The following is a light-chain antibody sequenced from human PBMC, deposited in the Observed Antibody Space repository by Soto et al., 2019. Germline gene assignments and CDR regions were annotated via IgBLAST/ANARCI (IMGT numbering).Light chain of an antibody. CDR2: EVN. CDR1: RSDIGNYNF. CDR3: SSYAYGSTLGV. J-gene: IGLJ3*02. Sequence: QSVLTQPASVSGSPGQSITISCTGTRSDIGNYNFVSWFQQHPDKAPKLMIYEVNKRPSGVSNRFSGSKSGNTASLTISGLQPEDEADYYCSSYAYGSTLGVFGGGTKLTVL. V-gene: IGLV2-23*02.